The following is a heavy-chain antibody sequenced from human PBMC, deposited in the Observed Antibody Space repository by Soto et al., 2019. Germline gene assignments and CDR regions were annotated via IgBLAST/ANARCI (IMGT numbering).Heavy chain of an antibody. Sequence: QVQLVQSGAEVKKPGASVKVSCKASGYTFTSHAMDWVRQAPGQRLEWMGWINAGNGNTKYSQKFQGRVTITRDTSASTAYMELSSLRSEDTAVYYCARDMGFGLSDYWGQGTLVTVSS. CDR3: ARDMGFGLSDY. J-gene: IGHJ4*02. CDR1: GYTFTSHA. CDR2: INAGNGNT. V-gene: IGHV1-3*01. D-gene: IGHD3-10*01.